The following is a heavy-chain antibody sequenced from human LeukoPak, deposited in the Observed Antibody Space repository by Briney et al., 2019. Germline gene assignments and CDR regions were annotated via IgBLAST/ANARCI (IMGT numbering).Heavy chain of an antibody. CDR3: ARRPIVGAIYDAFDI. CDR1: GGSISSSSYY. V-gene: IGHV4-39*07. D-gene: IGHD1-26*01. J-gene: IGHJ3*02. CDR2: IYYSGST. Sequence: SETLSLTCTVSGGSISSSSYYWGWIRQPPGKGLEWIGSIYYSGSTYYNPSLKSRVTISVDTSKNQFSLKLSSVTAADTAVYYCARRPIVGAIYDAFDIWGQGTMVTVSS.